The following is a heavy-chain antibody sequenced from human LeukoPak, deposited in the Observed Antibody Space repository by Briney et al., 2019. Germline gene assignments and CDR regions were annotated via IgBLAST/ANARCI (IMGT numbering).Heavy chain of an antibody. D-gene: IGHD4-17*01. CDR3: ARDYDYGDGLFDY. J-gene: IGHJ4*02. V-gene: IGHV3-21*01. Sequence: PGGSLRLSCAASGFTFSSYSMNWVRQAPGKGPEWVSSISSSSSYIYYADSVKGRFTISRDNAKNSLYLQMNSLRAEDTAVYYCARDYDYGDGLFDYWGQGTLVTVSS. CDR2: ISSSSSYI. CDR1: GFTFSSYS.